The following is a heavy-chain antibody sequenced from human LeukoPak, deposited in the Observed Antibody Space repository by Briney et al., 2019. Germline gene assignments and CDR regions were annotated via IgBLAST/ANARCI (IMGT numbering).Heavy chain of an antibody. CDR2: ISHSGRT. J-gene: IGHJ4*02. D-gene: IGHD7-27*01. V-gene: IGHV4-34*01. CDR3: TKTSPGVPLDI. CDR1: GLSFTGYY. Sequence: SETLSLTCAVSGLSFTGYYWSWIRQPPGKGPEWIGEISHSGRTSYNPSLKSRVTISLDTSKNQSSLKLSFVTAADTAVYYCTKTSPGVPLDIWGQGALVTVSS.